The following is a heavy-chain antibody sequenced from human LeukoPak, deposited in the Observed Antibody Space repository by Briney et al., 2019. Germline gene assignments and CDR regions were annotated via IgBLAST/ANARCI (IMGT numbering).Heavy chain of an antibody. CDR1: GVSISSSNSS. CDR2: IYYSGNT. CDR3: ARQTGSGLFILP. D-gene: IGHD3/OR15-3a*01. Sequence: SETLSLTCTVSGVSISSSNSSWGWIRQPPGKGLEWIGSIYYSGNTYYNASLKSQVSISIDTSKNQFSLRLTSVTAADTAVYYCARQTGSGLFILPGGQGTLVTVSS. J-gene: IGHJ4*02. V-gene: IGHV4-39*01.